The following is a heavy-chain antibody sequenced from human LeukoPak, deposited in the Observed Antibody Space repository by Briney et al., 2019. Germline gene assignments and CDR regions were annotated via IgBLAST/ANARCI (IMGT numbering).Heavy chain of an antibody. J-gene: IGHJ3*02. Sequence: GGSLRLSCAASGFTFSSYEMNWVRRAPGKGLEWVSYMSSSGNTIYYADSEKGRFTISRDNSKNSLYLQMNSLKAEDTAVYYCARDRVAAADDAFDIWGQGTMVTVSS. CDR2: MSSSGNTI. CDR1: GFTFSSYE. CDR3: ARDRVAAADDAFDI. D-gene: IGHD6-13*01. V-gene: IGHV3-48*03.